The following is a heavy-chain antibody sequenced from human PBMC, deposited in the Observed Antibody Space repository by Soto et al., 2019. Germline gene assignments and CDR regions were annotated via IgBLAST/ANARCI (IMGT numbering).Heavy chain of an antibody. CDR2: ISSNGGST. V-gene: IGHV3-64D*06. Sequence: EVQLVESGGGLVQPGGSLRLSCSASGFTFSSYAMHWVRQAPGKGLEYVSAISSNGGSTYYADSVKGRFTISRDNSKNTLYLHMSSLRAEDTAVYSCVKDQGVDTAMGNQGDYWGQGNLVTVSS. CDR3: VKDQGVDTAMGNQGDY. J-gene: IGHJ4*02. CDR1: GFTFSSYA. D-gene: IGHD5-18*01.